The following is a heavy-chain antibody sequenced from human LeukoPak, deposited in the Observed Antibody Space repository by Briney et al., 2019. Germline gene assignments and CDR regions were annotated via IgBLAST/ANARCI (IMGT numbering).Heavy chain of an antibody. V-gene: IGHV5-51*01. Sequence: ESLKISWKCSGYSFTSYWIGWVREMPGKGLEWMGINYPGDSDTRYTPSFQGQVTISADKSISTAYLQWSSLKASDTAMYYCARHGRAYGGNAGLDYWGQGTPATLSS. CDR2: NYPGDSDT. CDR1: GYSFTSYW. J-gene: IGHJ4*02. CDR3: ARHGRAYGGNAGLDY. D-gene: IGHD4-23*01.